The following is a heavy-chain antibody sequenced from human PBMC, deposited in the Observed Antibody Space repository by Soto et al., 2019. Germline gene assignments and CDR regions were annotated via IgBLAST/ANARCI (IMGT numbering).Heavy chain of an antibody. CDR1: GFSLSKARMG. J-gene: IGHJ4*02. D-gene: IGHD1-7*01. Sequence: QVTLKESGPVLVKPTETLTLTCTVSGFSLSKARMGVSWILQPPGKALEWLAHIFSNDERSYNTSLKSRLTISTDTSKSQVVLTMTNVDPVDTGTYFCARALREELPIYYFDSWGQGTLVTVSS. V-gene: IGHV2-26*01. CDR3: ARALREELPIYYFDS. CDR2: IFSNDER.